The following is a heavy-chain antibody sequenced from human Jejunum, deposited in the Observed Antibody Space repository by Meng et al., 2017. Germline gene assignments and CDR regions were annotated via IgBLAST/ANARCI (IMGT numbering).Heavy chain of an antibody. CDR2: INTNTGNA. Sequence: QVKLVQSDSELKKPGASVNVSCKASGYTFSSQPLNWVRRAPGQGLEWIGWINTNTGNANYGPDFTGRFVFSLDTSVSTAYLQISSLSAEDTAVYYCARHTGNLGLDYWGQGTLVTVSS. CDR1: GYTFSSQP. CDR3: ARHTGNLGLDY. D-gene: IGHD4-23*01. J-gene: IGHJ4*02. V-gene: IGHV7-4-1*02.